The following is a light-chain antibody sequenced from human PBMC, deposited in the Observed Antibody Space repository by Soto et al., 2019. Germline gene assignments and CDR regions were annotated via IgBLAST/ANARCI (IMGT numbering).Light chain of an antibody. CDR1: SSDIGSYDL. CDR2: EGT. CDR3: CSYAGSRTYV. V-gene: IGLV2-23*01. J-gene: IGLJ7*01. Sequence: QSVLTQPASVSGPLGQSIVISCTGSSSDIGSYDLVSWYQQYPGKAPKVVIFEGTKRPSGVSNRFSGSKSGNTASLTISGLPTEEEADYYCCSYAGSRTYVFGAGTQLTVL.